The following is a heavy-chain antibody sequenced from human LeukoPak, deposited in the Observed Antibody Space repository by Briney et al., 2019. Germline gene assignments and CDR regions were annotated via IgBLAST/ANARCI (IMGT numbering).Heavy chain of an antibody. Sequence: GGSLRLSCAASGFTFSSYSMNWVRQAPGKGLEWVSSISSSSSYIYYADSVKGRFTISRDNAKNSLYLQMNSLRAEDTAVYYCARDPDYGSGDPSVYYYYYGMDVWGQGTTVTVSS. CDR3: ARDPDYGSGDPSVYYYYYGMDV. CDR1: GFTFSSYS. J-gene: IGHJ6*02. V-gene: IGHV3-21*01. CDR2: ISSSSSYI. D-gene: IGHD3-10*01.